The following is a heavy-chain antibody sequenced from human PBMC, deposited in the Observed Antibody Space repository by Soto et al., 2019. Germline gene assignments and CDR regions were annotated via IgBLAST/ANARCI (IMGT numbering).Heavy chain of an antibody. CDR2: ISSSSSTI. V-gene: IGHV3-48*01. Sequence: GGSLRLSCAASGFTFSSYSMNWVRQAPGKGLEWVSYISSSSSTIYYADSVKGRFTISRDNAKNSLYLQMNSLRAEDTAVYYYARDRVVVVAATVYDAYYMDVWGKGTTVTVSS. D-gene: IGHD2-15*01. CDR1: GFTFSSYS. J-gene: IGHJ6*03. CDR3: ARDRVVVVAATVYDAYYMDV.